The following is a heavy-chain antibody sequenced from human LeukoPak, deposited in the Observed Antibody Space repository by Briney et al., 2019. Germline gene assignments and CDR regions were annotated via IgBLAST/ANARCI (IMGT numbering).Heavy chain of an antibody. CDR3: ARDKSPGDY. CDR2: IYYSGST. Sequence: SETLSLTCTVSGGSITNYYWSWIRQPPGKGLEWIGYIYYSGSTNYNPSLKSRVTISVDTSKNQFSLKLSSVTAADTAVYYCARDKSPGDYWGQGTLVTVSS. V-gene: IGHV4-59*01. J-gene: IGHJ4*02. CDR1: GGSITNYY.